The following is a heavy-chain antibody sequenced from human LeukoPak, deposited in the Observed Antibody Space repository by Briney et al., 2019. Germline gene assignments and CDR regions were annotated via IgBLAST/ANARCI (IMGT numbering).Heavy chain of an antibody. V-gene: IGHV5-51*01. Sequence: GEPLKISCEGPGFTFAMYWIGWVRQMPGKGLECMGIIYPGNSETRYSPSFQGHVTISVDKSLRVTYLQWSSLKASDSAMYYCVLRASSGGSGDWFDPWGQGTLVTVSS. CDR1: GFTFAMYW. CDR2: IYPGNSET. J-gene: IGHJ5*02. D-gene: IGHD6-25*01. CDR3: VLRASSGGSGDWFDP.